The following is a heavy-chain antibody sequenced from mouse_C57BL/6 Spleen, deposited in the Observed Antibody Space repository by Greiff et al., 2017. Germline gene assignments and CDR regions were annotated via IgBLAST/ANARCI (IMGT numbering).Heavy chain of an antibody. Sequence: EVKLMESGGGLVQPGGSLSLSCAASGFTFTDYYMSWVSQPPGKALEWLGFIRNKANGYTTEYSGTGKGRFTISRDNSQSIIYLQMNALRAEDSATDYCARSNWEESLDYWGQGTTLTVSS. D-gene: IGHD4-1*01. CDR2: IRNKANGYTT. V-gene: IGHV7-3*01. CDR1: GFTFTDYY. CDR3: ARSNWEESLDY. J-gene: IGHJ2*01.